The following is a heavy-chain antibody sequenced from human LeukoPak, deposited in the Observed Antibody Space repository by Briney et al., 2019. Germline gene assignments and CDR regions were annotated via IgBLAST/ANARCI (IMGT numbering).Heavy chain of an antibody. V-gene: IGHV3-48*02. CDR3: ARGVATIEY. D-gene: IGHD5-24*01. CDR2: INSGSSTI. CDR1: GFSFSSHG. Sequence: PGTSLRLSCAASGFSFSSHGMHWVRQAPGKGLEWVSYINSGSSTIYYAESVKGRFTISRDNAKNSLFLQMNSLRDEDTAVYYCARGVATIEYWGQGALVTVSS. J-gene: IGHJ4*02.